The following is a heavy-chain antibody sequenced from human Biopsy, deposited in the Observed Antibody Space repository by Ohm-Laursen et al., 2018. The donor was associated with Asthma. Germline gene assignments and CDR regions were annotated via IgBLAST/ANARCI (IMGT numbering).Heavy chain of an antibody. J-gene: IGHJ4*02. CDR1: GGSFSSNY. CDR2: THHSGYT. CDR3: AGFCSGGNCPDH. V-gene: IGHV4-34*01. D-gene: IGHD2-15*01. Sequence: SDTLSLTCVVYGGSFSSNYWSWIRQTPGKGLEWLGDTHHSGYTNYNPSLKSRVTISVDTSKKQISLRLSSVIAADTAVYYCAGFCSGGNCPDHWGQGTLVTVSS.